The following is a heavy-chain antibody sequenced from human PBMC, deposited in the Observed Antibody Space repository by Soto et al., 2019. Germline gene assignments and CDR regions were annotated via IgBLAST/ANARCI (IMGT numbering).Heavy chain of an antibody. Sequence: VSCKASGGTLSSYTFSWVRQAPGQGLEWMGRVIPNLGVTNYAKKFQGRFTIVVDTSTSTAYMELNSLRYEDTAVYYCARDKGYCSDNSCPDFDYWGQGTLVTVSS. CDR3: ARDKGYCSDNSCPDFDY. CDR1: GGTLSSYT. CDR2: VIPNLGVT. D-gene: IGHD2-15*01. V-gene: IGHV1-69*04. J-gene: IGHJ4*02.